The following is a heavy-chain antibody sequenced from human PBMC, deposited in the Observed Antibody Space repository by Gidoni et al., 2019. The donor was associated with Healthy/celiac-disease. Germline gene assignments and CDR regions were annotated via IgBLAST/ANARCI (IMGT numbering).Heavy chain of an antibody. V-gene: IGHV3-21*01. CDR2: ISSSSSYI. D-gene: IGHD6-13*01. CDR3: ARDREQQLSTSYFDY. Sequence: EVQLVESGGGLVKPGGSLRLSCAASGFTFISYSMNWVRQAPGKGLEWVSSISSSSSYIYYADSVKGRFTISRDNAKNSLYLQMSSLRAEDTAVYYCARDREQQLSTSYFDYWGQGTLVTVSS. J-gene: IGHJ4*02. CDR1: GFTFISYS.